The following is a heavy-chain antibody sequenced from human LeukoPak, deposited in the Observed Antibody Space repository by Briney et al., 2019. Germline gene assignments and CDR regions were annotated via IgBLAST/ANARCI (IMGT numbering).Heavy chain of an antibody. CDR3: TKDPPLTGGVYSAH. CDR2: IKSKVNGGTT. Sequence: GGSLRLSCAASGLIFRDAWMTWVRQVPGKGLEWVGRIKSKVNGGTTDYAAPVRGRFTISRDDSKSTLYLEMNSLKTEDSAVYYCTKDPPLTGGVYSAHWGQGTLVTVSS. V-gene: IGHV3-15*07. CDR1: GLIFRDAW. J-gene: IGHJ4*02. D-gene: IGHD7-27*01.